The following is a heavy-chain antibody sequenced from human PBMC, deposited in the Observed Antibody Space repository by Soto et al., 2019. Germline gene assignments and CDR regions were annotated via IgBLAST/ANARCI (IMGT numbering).Heavy chain of an antibody. CDR3: ARDCTNGVCLIPEGFDP. D-gene: IGHD2-8*01. CDR1: SGSISSSNW. CDR2: IYHSGST. V-gene: IGHV4-4*02. Sequence: SETLSLTCAVSSGSISSSNWWSWVRQPPGKGLEWIGEIYHSGSTNYNPSLKSRVTISVDKSKNQFSLKLSSVTAADTAVYYCARDCTNGVCLIPEGFDPWGQGTLVTVSS. J-gene: IGHJ5*02.